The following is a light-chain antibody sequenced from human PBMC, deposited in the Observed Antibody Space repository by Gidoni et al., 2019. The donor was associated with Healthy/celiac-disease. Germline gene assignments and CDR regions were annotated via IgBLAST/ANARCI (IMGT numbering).Light chain of an antibody. V-gene: IGKV3-15*01. CDR1: QSVSSN. CDR2: GAS. CDR3: QQYNTWPPK. Sequence: EIVMTQSPATLSVSPGERATLSCSASQSVSSNLAWYQQKPGQAPRLLIYGASTRATGIPARFSGSGSGTEFTLTISSLQSEDLSVYYCQQYNTWPPKFGQGTKVEIK. J-gene: IGKJ1*01.